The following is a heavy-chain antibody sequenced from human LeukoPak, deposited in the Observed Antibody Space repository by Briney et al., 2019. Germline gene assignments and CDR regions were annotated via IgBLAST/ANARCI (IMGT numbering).Heavy chain of an antibody. V-gene: IGHV2-5*02. Sequence: SGPTLVNPTQTLTLTCTFSGFPLSTSGVGVGGIRQPPGKALEWLALIYWDDDKRYSPSLKSRLTITKDTSKNQVVLTMTNMDPVDTATYYCAHSDRWLQFFSEYYFDYWGQGTLVTVSS. CDR2: IYWDDDK. CDR3: AHSDRWLQFFSEYYFDY. J-gene: IGHJ4*02. D-gene: IGHD5-24*01. CDR1: GFPLSTSGVG.